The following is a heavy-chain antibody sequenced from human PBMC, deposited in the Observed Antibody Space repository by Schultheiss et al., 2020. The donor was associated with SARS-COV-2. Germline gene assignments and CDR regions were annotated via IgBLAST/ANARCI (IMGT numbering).Heavy chain of an antibody. Sequence: ASVKVSCKASGYTFTSYGISWVRQAPGQGLEWMGWISAYNGNTNYAQKLQGRVTMTTDTSTSTAYMELRSLRSDDTAVYYCANRGGATVVTFFDYWGQGTLVTVSS. V-gene: IGHV1-18*01. CDR3: ANRGGATVVTFFDY. CDR2: ISAYNGNT. J-gene: IGHJ4*02. D-gene: IGHD4-23*01. CDR1: GYTFTSYG.